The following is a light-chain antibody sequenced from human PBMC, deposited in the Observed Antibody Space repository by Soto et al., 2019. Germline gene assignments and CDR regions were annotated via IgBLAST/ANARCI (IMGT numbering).Light chain of an antibody. CDR1: QTISPW. CDR2: RAS. V-gene: IGKV1-5*03. J-gene: IGKJ1*01. CDR3: QQYNSYSRT. Sequence: DIQMTHSPSTLSASVGDRVTITCRASQTISPWLAWYQQKPGTAPKLLIYRASTLESGVPSRFSGSGFGTEFTLTISCLQPDDFATYYCQQYNSYSRTFGQGTKVEIK.